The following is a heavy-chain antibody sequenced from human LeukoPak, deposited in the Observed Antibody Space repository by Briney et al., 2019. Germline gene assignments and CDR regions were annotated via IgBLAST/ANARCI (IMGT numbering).Heavy chain of an antibody. J-gene: IGHJ3*02. CDR2: IYYSGST. CDR3: ATPYSGGYHGLDI. D-gene: IGHD1-26*01. Sequence: SETLSLTCTVSGGSISSSTYYWGWIRQPPGKGLEWIGSIYYSGSTYYNPSLKSRVTVSVDTSKNQFSLKLNSVTAADTAVYYCATPYSGGYHGLDIWGQGTMVTVSS. CDR1: GGSISSSTYY. V-gene: IGHV4-39*01.